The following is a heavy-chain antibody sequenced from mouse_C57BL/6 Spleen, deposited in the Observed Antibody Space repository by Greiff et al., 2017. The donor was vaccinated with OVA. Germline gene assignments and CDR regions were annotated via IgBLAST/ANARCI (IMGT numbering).Heavy chain of an antibody. CDR2: INPSTGGT. J-gene: IGHJ1*03. V-gene: IGHV1-42*01. Sequence: VQLQQSGPELVKPGASVKISCKASGYSFTGYYMNWVKQSPEKSLEWIGEINPSTGGTTYNQKFKAKATLTVDKSSSTAYMQLKSLTSEDSAVYYCAREGGYFDVWGTGTMVTVSS. CDR3: AREGGYFDV. CDR1: GYSFTGYY.